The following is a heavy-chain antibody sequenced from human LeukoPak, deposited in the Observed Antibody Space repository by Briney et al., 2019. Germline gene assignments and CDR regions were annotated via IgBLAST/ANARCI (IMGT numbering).Heavy chain of an antibody. D-gene: IGHD1-1*01. CDR3: ARDDWNDRDFDY. Sequence: GGSLRLSCAASGFTFSSYSMNWVRQAPGKGLEWVSSISSSSSYIYYADSVKGRFTISRDNAKNSLYPQMNSLRAEDTAVYYCARDDWNDRDFDYWGQGTLVTVSS. CDR1: GFTFSSYS. J-gene: IGHJ4*02. V-gene: IGHV3-21*01. CDR2: ISSSSSYI.